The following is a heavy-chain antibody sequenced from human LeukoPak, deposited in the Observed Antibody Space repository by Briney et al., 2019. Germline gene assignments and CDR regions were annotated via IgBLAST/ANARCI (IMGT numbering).Heavy chain of an antibody. CDR1: GFTFSSYW. J-gene: IGHJ6*02. D-gene: IGHD4-23*01. V-gene: IGHV3-74*01. CDR3: ARRLRWYYGMDV. CDR2: INSDGSST. Sequence: PGGSLRLSCAASGFTFSSYWMYWVRQAPGKGLVWVSRINSDGSSTSYADSVKGRFTISRDNAKNTLYLQMNSLRAEDTAVYYCARRLRWYYGMDVWGQGTTVTVSS.